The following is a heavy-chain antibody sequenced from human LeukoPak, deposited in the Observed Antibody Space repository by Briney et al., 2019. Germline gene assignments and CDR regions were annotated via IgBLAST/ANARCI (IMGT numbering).Heavy chain of an antibody. J-gene: IGHJ3*02. CDR3: ARDGHRRYYYDSREHAFDT. CDR2: ISAYNGNT. D-gene: IGHD3-22*01. V-gene: IGHV1-18*01. Sequence: ASVKVSCKASGYTFTNYGISWVRQAPGQGLEWMGWISAYNGNTNYAQKLQGRLTMTTDTSTSTAYMELRNLRSDDTAVYYCARDGHRRYYYDSREHAFDTWAQGTMVTVSS. CDR1: GYTFTNYG.